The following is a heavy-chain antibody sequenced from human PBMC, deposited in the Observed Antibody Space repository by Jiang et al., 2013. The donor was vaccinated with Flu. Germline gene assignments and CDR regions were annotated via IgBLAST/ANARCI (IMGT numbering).Heavy chain of an antibody. D-gene: IGHD6-6*01. CDR1: GDSVSRIGAA. CDR3: ARVHGYSSSLYYFDY. CDR2: TYYLSQWYN. Sequence: QTLSLTCAISGDSVSRIGAAWNWIRQSPSRGLEWLGRTYYLSQWYNDYAISVEGRITIDPDTSKNQLSLQLNSVTPEDTAVYYCARVHGYSSSLYYFDYWGQGSLVTVSS. J-gene: IGHJ4*02. V-gene: IGHV6-1*01.